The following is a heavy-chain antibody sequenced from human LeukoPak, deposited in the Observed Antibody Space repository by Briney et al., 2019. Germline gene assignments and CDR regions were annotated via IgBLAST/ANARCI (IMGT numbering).Heavy chain of an antibody. D-gene: IGHD3-16*01. Sequence: SETLSLTCIVSRGSISSYYWSFIRQPAGKGLEWIGRIHTSWTTYYNPSLKSRVTMSVDTSRNQFSLRLTSVTAADTAVYYCARGDYYDGGGRNWFDPWGQGTLVTVSS. J-gene: IGHJ5*02. CDR1: RGSISSYY. V-gene: IGHV4-4*07. CDR2: IHTSWTT. CDR3: ARGDYYDGGGRNWFDP.